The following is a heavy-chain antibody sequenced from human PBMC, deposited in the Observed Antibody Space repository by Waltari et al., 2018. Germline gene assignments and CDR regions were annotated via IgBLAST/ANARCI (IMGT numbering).Heavy chain of an antibody. CDR2: IYYSGST. J-gene: IGHJ3*02. CDR3: AQVLYGSGSIDAFDI. V-gene: IGHV4-59*11. D-gene: IGHD3-10*01. Sequence: QVQLQESGPGLVKPSETLSLTCTVSGGSIRSHYWSWIRQPPGKGLEWIGYIYYSGSTNYNPSLKSRVTISVDTSKNQFSLKLSSVTAADTAVYYCAQVLYGSGSIDAFDIWGQGTMVTVSS. CDR1: GGSIRSHY.